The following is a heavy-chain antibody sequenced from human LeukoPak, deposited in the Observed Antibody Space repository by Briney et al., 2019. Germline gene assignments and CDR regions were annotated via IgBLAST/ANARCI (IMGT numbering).Heavy chain of an antibody. CDR1: GFTFSSYW. CDR2: IKQDGSEK. CDR3: ARVAGTDRGYYYYYMDV. Sequence: GGSLRLSCAASGFTFSSYWMSWVRQAPGKGLEWVANIKQDGSEKYYVDSVKGRFTISRDNAKNSLYLQMNSLRAEDTAVYYCARVAGTDRGYYYYYMDVRGKGTTVTVSS. V-gene: IGHV3-7*01. J-gene: IGHJ6*03. D-gene: IGHD1-1*01.